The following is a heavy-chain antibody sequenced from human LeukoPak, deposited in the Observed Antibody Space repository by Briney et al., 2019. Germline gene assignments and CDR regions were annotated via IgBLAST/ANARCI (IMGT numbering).Heavy chain of an antibody. J-gene: IGHJ4*02. D-gene: IGHD3-10*01. CDR1: GGSFSGYY. Sequence: PSETLSLTCAVYGGSFSGYYWSWIRQPPGKGLEWIGEINHSGSTNYTPSLKSRVTISVDTSKNQFSLKLSSVTAADTAVYYCARPDSSGSPFDYWGQGTLVTVSS. V-gene: IGHV4-34*01. CDR3: ARPDSSGSPFDY. CDR2: INHSGST.